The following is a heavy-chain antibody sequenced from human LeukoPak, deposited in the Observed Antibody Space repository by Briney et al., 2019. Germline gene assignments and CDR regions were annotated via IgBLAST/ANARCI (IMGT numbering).Heavy chain of an antibody. J-gene: IGHJ4*02. Sequence: QSGGSLRLSCAASGFTFSSYSMNWVRQAPGKWLEWVANIKQDGSEKYYVDSVKGRFTISRDNSKNTLYLQMNSLRAEDTAVYYCAKNDFGSGWVGDYWGQGTLVTVSS. V-gene: IGHV3-7*03. CDR1: GFTFSSYS. CDR3: AKNDFGSGWVGDY. CDR2: IKQDGSEK. D-gene: IGHD6-19*01.